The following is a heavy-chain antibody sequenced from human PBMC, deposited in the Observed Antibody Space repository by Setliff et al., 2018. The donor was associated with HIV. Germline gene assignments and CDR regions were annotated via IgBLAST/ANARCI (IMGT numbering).Heavy chain of an antibody. CDR1: GGSFSGYY. CDR2: IYYSGST. J-gene: IGHJ4*02. V-gene: IGHV4-59*01. D-gene: IGHD6-19*01. CDR3: ASMERGSGFSNRNYFDY. Sequence: PSETLSLTCAVYGGSFSGYYWSWIRQPPGKGLEWIGSIYYSGSTNYNPSLKSRVTISVDTSKNQFSLKLSSVTAADTAVYYCASMERGSGFSNRNYFDYWGQGTLVTVSS.